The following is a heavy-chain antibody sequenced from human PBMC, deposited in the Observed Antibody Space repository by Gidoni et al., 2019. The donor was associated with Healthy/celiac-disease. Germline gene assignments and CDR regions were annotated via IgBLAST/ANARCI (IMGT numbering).Heavy chain of an antibody. CDR1: GFTFSNAW. V-gene: IGHV3-15*01. CDR2: IKSKTDGGTT. CDR3: TSGLVVVPAAKALDY. Sequence: EVQLVESGGGLVKPGGSLRLSCAAAGFTFSNAWMSWVRQAPGKVLEWVGRIKSKTDGGTTDYAAPVKGRFTISRDDSKNTLYLQMNSLKTEDTAVYYCTSGLVVVPAAKALDYWGQGTLVTVSS. J-gene: IGHJ4*02. D-gene: IGHD2-2*01.